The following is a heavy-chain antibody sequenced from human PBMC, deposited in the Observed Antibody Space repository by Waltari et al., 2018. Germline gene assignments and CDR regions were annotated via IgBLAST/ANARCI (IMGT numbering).Heavy chain of an antibody. Sequence: QVQLQQWGAGLLKPSETLSLTCAVYGGSFSGYYWSWIRKPPGKGLEWIGEINHSGSTNYNPSLKSRVTISVDTSKNQFSLKLSSVTAADTAVYYCARDPRITIFGVVITRGFDYWGQGTLVTVSS. J-gene: IGHJ4*02. D-gene: IGHD3-3*01. CDR1: GGSFSGYY. CDR2: INHSGST. V-gene: IGHV4-34*01. CDR3: ARDPRITIFGVVITRGFDY.